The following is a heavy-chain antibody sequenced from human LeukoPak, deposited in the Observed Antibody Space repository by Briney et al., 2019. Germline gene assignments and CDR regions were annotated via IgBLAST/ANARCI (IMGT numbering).Heavy chain of an antibody. J-gene: IGHJ5*02. CDR1: GGSISSDY. CDR3: VRGVATGVLNWFDP. Sequence: SETLSLTCRVSGGSISSDYWSWIRQPPGKGLEWIGHIYNSGSTNYNPSLKSGDSLSADTTKKPFSLKLSSVTAASTGLYYCVRGVATGVLNWFDPSGQGTLVTVSS. D-gene: IGHD4-23*01. CDR2: IYNSGST. V-gene: IGHV4-59*12.